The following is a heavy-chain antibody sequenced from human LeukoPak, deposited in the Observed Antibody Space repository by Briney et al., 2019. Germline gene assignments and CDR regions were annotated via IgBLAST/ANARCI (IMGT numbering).Heavy chain of an antibody. CDR1: GFTFSSYG. CDR3: ARDPYNGAYSEGYYYYYMDV. V-gene: IGHV3-23*01. J-gene: IGHJ6*03. Sequence: GGSLRLSCAASGFTFSSYGMSWVRQAPGKGLEWVSAISGSGGSTYYADSVKGRFTISRDNSKNTLYLQMNSLRVEDTAIYYCARDPYNGAYSEGYYYYYMDVWGKGTTVTVSS. CDR2: ISGSGGST. D-gene: IGHD1-1*01.